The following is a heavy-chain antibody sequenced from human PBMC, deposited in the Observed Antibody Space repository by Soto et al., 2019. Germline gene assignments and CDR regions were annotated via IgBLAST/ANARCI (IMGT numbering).Heavy chain of an antibody. CDR1: GGSVSSGSYY. V-gene: IGHV4-61*01. J-gene: IGHJ4*02. D-gene: IGHD5-18*01. Sequence: LSLTCTVSGGSVSSGSYYWSWIRQPPGKGLEWIGYIYYSGSTNYNPSLKSRVTISVDTSKNQFSLKLSSVTAADTAVYYCARIRGGYSYGYDVPYYFDYWGQGTLVTVSS. CDR2: IYYSGST. CDR3: ARIRGGYSYGYDVPYYFDY.